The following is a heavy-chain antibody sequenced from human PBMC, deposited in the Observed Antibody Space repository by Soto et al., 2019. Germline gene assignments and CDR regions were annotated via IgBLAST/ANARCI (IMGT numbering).Heavy chain of an antibody. CDR2: IFHSGNA. CDR3: ARAHAPTLPFDY. Sequence: SETLSLTCTVSGGSIRNVYWSWIRQSPGKRLEWIGFIFHSGNAKYNPSLKSRVTISVDTSKNQFSLSLDSVAAADTAVYFCARAHAPTLPFDYWGQGTLVTVSS. D-gene: IGHD2-15*01. J-gene: IGHJ4*01. CDR1: GGSIRNVY. V-gene: IGHV4-59*01.